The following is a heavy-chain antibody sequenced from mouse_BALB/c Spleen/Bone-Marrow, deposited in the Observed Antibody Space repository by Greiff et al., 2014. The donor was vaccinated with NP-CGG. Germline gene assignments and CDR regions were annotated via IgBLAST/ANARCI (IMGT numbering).Heavy chain of an antibody. D-gene: IGHD1-1*01. J-gene: IGHJ3*01. CDR2: IDPANGNI. V-gene: IGHV14-3*02. Sequence: VQLQQSGAELVKPGASVKLSCTASGFNIKDTYMHWVKQRPEQGLEWIGRIDPANGNIKYDPKFQGKATITADTSSNTAYLQLSSLTSEDTAVYYCASYYYGSYGFAYWGQGTLVTVSA. CDR1: GFNIKDTY. CDR3: ASYYYGSYGFAY.